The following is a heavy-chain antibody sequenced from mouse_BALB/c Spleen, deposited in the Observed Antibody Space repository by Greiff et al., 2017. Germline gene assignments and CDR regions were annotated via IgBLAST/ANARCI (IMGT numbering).Heavy chain of an antibody. CDR1: GYAFTNYL. J-gene: IGHJ4*01. CDR3: ARSGIYYYGSSYAMDY. V-gene: IGHV1-54*01. Sequence: QVQLKQSGAELVRPGTSVKVSCKASGYAFTNYLIEWVKQRPGQGLEWIGVINPGSGGTNYNEKFKGKATLTADKSSSTAYMQLSSLTSDDSAVYFCARSGIYYYGSSYAMDYWGQGTSVTVSS. D-gene: IGHD1-1*01. CDR2: INPGSGGT.